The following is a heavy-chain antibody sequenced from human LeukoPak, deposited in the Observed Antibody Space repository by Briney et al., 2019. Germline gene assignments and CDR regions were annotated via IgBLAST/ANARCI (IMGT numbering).Heavy chain of an antibody. CDR3: ARDNPYYDSSGYYFFDY. CDR1: GYTFTSYG. Sequence: ASVKVYCKASGYTFTSYGISWVRQAPGQGLEWMGWISAYNGNTNYAQKLQGRVTMTTDTSTSTAYMELRSLRSDDTAVYYCARDNPYYDSSGYYFFDYWGQGTLVTVSS. D-gene: IGHD3-22*01. CDR2: ISAYNGNT. J-gene: IGHJ4*02. V-gene: IGHV1-18*01.